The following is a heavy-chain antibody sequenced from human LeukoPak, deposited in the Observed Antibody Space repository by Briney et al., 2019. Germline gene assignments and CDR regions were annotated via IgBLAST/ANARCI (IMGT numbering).Heavy chain of an antibody. CDR3: VRDLILVWTPGDDFDF. J-gene: IGHJ4*02. Sequence: GGSLRLSCAASGFAFSAYSMHWVRQAPGKGLEWVSRINEDATTITYADSVKGRFIISRDNRKKSLYLQMNNLRAEDTAVYYCVRDLILVWTPGDDFDFWGQGTLVIVSS. CDR1: GFAFSAYS. CDR2: INEDATTI. D-gene: IGHD3-16*01. V-gene: IGHV3-74*01.